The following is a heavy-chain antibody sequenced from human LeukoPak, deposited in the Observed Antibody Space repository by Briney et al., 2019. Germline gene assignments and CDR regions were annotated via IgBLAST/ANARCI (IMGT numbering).Heavy chain of an antibody. CDR2: IYYSGST. CDR1: GGSISSGGYY. Sequence: TLSLTCTVSGGSISSGGYYWSWIRQHPGKGLEWIGYIYYSGSTYYNPSLKSRVTISVDTSKNQFSLKLSSVTAADTAVYYCARVGYYDSSGYYFHDAFDIWGQGTMVTVSS. J-gene: IGHJ3*02. V-gene: IGHV4-31*03. CDR3: ARVGYYDSSGYYFHDAFDI. D-gene: IGHD3-22*01.